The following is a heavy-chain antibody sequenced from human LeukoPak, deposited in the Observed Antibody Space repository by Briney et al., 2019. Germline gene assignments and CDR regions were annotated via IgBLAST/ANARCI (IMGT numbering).Heavy chain of an antibody. V-gene: IGHV4-38-2*01. Sequence: PSETLSLTCAVSGYSISSGYYWGWIRQPPGKGLEWIGSIYHGGSTYYNPSLKSRVTISVDTSKNQFSLKLSSVTAADTAVYYCARRGTNYYYYMDVWGKGTTVTVSS. CDR2: IYHGGST. CDR1: GYSISSGYY. J-gene: IGHJ6*03. CDR3: ARRGTNYYYYMDV. D-gene: IGHD3-16*01.